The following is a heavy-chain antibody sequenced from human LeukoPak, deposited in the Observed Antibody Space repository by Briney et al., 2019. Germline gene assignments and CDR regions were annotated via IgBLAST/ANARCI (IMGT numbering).Heavy chain of an antibody. D-gene: IGHD1-26*01. CDR2: FYSGST. CDR3: ARDSRIMGAPGAFDY. CDR1: GGSISSYY. J-gene: IGHJ4*02. V-gene: IGHV4-4*07. Sequence: SETLSLTCTVSGGSISSYYWSWIRQPAGKGLEWIGRFYSGSTNYNPSLKSRVTMSVDTSKNQFSLKLSSVTAADTAVYCCARDSRIMGAPGAFDYWGQGTLVTVSS.